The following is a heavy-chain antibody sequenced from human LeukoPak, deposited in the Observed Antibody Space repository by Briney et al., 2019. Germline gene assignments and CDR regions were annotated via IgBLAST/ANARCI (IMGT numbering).Heavy chain of an antibody. CDR2: IRYDGTNK. CDR3: AKAPIPSRSIAAAGGTYNWFDP. D-gene: IGHD6-13*01. V-gene: IGHV3-30*02. J-gene: IGHJ5*02. Sequence: GGSLRLSCAASGFTFSSHGMHWVRQAPGKGLEWVAFIRYDGTNKYSADSVKGRFTISRDNSKNTLYLQMNSLRAEDTAVYYCAKAPIPSRSIAAAGGTYNWFDPWGQGTLVTVSS. CDR1: GFTFSSHG.